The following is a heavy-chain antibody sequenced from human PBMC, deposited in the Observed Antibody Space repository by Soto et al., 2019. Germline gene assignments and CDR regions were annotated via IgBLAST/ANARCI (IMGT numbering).Heavy chain of an antibody. J-gene: IGHJ6*02. Sequence: QVQLQQWGAGLLRPSETLSLTCAFYGGSFDDFYWSWVRQSPEKGLEWVGEISHDGGTNYSPSLASRVSISVDTSTNHFSLHLRSVTAADTGLYYCARGQLVWYGDLTPYHRDMDVWGQGTTVTVSS. CDR2: ISHDGGT. V-gene: IGHV4-34*02. D-gene: IGHD3-10*01. CDR1: GGSFDDFY. CDR3: ARGQLVWYGDLTPYHRDMDV.